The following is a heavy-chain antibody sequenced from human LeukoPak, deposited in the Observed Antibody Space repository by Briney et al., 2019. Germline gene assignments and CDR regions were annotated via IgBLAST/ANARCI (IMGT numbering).Heavy chain of an antibody. CDR1: GFTFSSYS. J-gene: IGHJ4*02. V-gene: IGHV3-21*04. Sequence: GGSLRLSCAASGFTFSSYSMNWVRQAPGKGLEWVSSISSSSSYIYYADSVKGRFTISRDNAKNSLYLQMNSLRAEDTAVYYCARDLSGIVGVYFDYWGQGTLVTVSS. CDR3: ARDLSGIVGVYFDY. CDR2: ISSSSSYI. D-gene: IGHD1-26*01.